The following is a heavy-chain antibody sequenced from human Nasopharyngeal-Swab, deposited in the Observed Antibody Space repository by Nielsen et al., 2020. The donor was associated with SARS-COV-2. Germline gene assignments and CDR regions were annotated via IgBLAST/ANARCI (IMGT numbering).Heavy chain of an antibody. CDR2: ISYDGSNK. CDR3: ARAFGGGYYYDMDV. J-gene: IGHJ6*02. D-gene: IGHD3-10*01. V-gene: IGHV3-30-3*01. CDR1: GFTFSSYA. Sequence: GESLKISCAASGFTFSSYAMHWVRQAPGKGLEWVAVISYDGSNKYYADSVKGRFTISRDNSKNTLYLQMNSLRAEDTAVYYCARAFGGGYYYDMDVWGQGTTVTVSS.